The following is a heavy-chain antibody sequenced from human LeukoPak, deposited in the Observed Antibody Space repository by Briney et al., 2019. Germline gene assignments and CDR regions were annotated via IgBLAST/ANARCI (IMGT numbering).Heavy chain of an antibody. Sequence: SVKVSCKASGGTFSSYAIRWVRQAPGPGLEWVGGIIPIFGTANYAQKFQGRVTITADESTSTAYMELSSLRSEDTAVYYCARQYYDFWRGYPYGMDVWGQGTTVTVSS. CDR1: GGTFSSYA. J-gene: IGHJ6*02. CDR3: ARQYYDFWRGYPYGMDV. D-gene: IGHD3-3*01. CDR2: IIPIFGTA. V-gene: IGHV1-69*13.